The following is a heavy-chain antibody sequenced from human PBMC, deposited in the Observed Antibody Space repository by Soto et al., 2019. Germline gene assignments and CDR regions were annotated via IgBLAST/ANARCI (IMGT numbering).Heavy chain of an antibody. CDR1: GFTFSDYY. D-gene: IGHD3-9*01. CDR3: ARDPSLRYFDWLSYYFDY. CDR2: ISSSTSHT. V-gene: IGHV3-11*06. J-gene: IGHJ4*02. Sequence: GGSLRLSCAVSGFTFSDYYMTWIRQAPGKGLEWVSYISSSTSHTNYADSVKGRFTISRDNAKNSLYLQMNSLRAEDTAVYYCARDPSLRYFDWLSYYFDYWGQGTLVTVSS.